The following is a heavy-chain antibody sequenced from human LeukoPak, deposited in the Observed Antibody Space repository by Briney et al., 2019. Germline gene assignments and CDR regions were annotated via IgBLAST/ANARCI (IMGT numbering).Heavy chain of an antibody. CDR2: IGGSGRST. Sequence: PGGSLRLSCAASGFTFSSYGMHWVRQAPGKGLEWVSGIGGSGRSTNYADSVKGRFTVSRDNSKNTLYLQMNSLRAEDTAVYYCARGELSFDYWGQGTLVTVSS. J-gene: IGHJ4*02. CDR1: GFTFSSYG. D-gene: IGHD1-26*01. CDR3: ARGELSFDY. V-gene: IGHV3-23*01.